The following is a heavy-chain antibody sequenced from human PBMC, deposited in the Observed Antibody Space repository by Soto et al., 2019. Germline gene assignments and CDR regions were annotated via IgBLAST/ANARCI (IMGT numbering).Heavy chain of an antibody. V-gene: IGHV4-39*07. Sequence: SETLSLTCTVSGGSISSSIYYWGWFRHPPGKGLEWIGEINHSGSTNYDPSLKSRVTISVDTSKNQFSLKLTSVTAADTAVYYCARDKITGLFDYWGQGTLVTVSS. CDR3: ARDKITGLFDY. J-gene: IGHJ4*02. D-gene: IGHD2-8*02. CDR2: INHSGST. CDR1: GGSISSSIYY.